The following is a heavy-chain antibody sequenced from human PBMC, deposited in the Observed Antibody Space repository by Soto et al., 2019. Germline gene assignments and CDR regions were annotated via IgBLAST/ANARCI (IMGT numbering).Heavy chain of an antibody. D-gene: IGHD1-1*01. J-gene: IGHJ2*01. CDR3: ARDDTTAFYFDL. Sequence: PGGSLRLSCTASGFTFSSYGMNWVRQAPGKGMEWVSFISTTSRTKYYADSVKGRFTISRDNAQNSLYLQLNSLRAEDTAIYYCARDDTTAFYFDLWGRGTLVTVSS. CDR1: GFTFSSYG. CDR2: ISTTSRTK. V-gene: IGHV3-48*03.